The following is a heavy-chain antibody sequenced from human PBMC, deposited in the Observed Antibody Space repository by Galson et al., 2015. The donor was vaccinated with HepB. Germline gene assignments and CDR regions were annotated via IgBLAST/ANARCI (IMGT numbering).Heavy chain of an antibody. Sequence: SLRLSCAASGFTFSSYGMHWVRQAPGKGLEWVAGIWYDGSNKYYADSVKGRFIISRDNSENTMYLQVNNLRAEDTAMYYCARAQMSMMIVYFDLWGRGTLVTVSS. D-gene: IGHD3-22*01. CDR1: GFTFSSYG. CDR3: ARAQMSMMIVYFDL. V-gene: IGHV3-33*01. CDR2: IWYDGSNK. J-gene: IGHJ2*01.